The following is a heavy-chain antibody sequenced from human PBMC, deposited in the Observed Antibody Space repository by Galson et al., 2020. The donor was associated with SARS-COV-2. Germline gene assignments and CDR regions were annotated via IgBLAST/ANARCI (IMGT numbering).Heavy chain of an antibody. CDR3: ARDPNQSWIPFDY. V-gene: IGHV3-48*02. CDR1: GFTFTEYS. J-gene: IGHJ4*02. Sequence: GESLKISCATSGFTFTEYSLNWVRQAPGQHLEWIARISAATNTPYYSDSVKGRFTVSRDNARKSAYLQMNSLRDDDTGVYYCARDPNQSWIPFDYWGRGTQVTVSS. D-gene: IGHD5-12*01. CDR2: ISAATNTP.